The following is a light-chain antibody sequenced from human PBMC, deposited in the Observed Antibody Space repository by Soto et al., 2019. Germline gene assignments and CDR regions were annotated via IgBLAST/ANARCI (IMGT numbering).Light chain of an antibody. CDR1: QGISTL. Sequence: AIQLTQSPSSLSASVGDRFTITCLASQGISTLLAWYQQKPGKAPKVLIYQSSLLQSGVPSRFRGSGSGTDCTLTISSLLPEDFETYYCQHFKSFPITFGQGTRLEIK. CDR3: QHFKSFPIT. J-gene: IGKJ5*01. V-gene: IGKV1-13*02. CDR2: QSS.